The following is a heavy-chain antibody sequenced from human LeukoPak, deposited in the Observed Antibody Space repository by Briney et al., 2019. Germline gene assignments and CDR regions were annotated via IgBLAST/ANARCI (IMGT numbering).Heavy chain of an antibody. CDR3: AKDGSWSCTD. CDR1: GFSFSSFT. CDR2: ISNDGSNK. V-gene: IGHV3-30*04. D-gene: IGHD2-8*02. J-gene: IGHJ4*02. Sequence: GETLTLSCTASGFSFSSFTMHWVRQPPGKGLEWLAVISNDGSNKYYADSVKGRFTISRDNSKGSLYLQMNSLRADDTAVYYCAKDGSWSCTDWGQGTLVRVSS.